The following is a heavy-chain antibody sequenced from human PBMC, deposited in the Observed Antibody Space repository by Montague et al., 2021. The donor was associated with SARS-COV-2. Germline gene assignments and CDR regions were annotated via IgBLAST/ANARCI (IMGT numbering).Heavy chain of an antibody. Sequence: TTTYNPSLKSRVTISAATSMNQFSLKLSSVTAADTAVYFCARLLRIRAPFDYWGQGTLVNVS. CDR3: ARLLRIRAPFDY. V-gene: IGHV4-59*08. J-gene: IGHJ4*02. D-gene: IGHD2-15*01. CDR2: TT.